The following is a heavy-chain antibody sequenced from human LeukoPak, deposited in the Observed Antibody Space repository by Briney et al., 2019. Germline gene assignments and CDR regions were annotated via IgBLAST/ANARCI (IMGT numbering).Heavy chain of an antibody. V-gene: IGHV4-30-4*08. CDR2: IYYTGST. D-gene: IGHD5-18*01. CDR3: ARYSWGYSYLFDF. J-gene: IGHJ4*02. Sequence: SQTLSLTCTVSGASIGSGDYYWSWIRQPPGERLDWIGYIYYTGSTNYNPSLKSRLTISVDTSKNQFSLKLSSVTAADTAVYYCARYSWGYSYLFDFWGQGTLVTVSS. CDR1: GASIGSGDYY.